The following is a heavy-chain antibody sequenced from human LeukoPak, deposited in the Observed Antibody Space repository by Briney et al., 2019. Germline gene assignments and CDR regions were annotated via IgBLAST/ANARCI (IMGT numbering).Heavy chain of an antibody. CDR1: GGSFSGYY. Sequence: SETLSLTCAVYGGSFSGYYWSWIRQPPGKGLEWIGYIYYSGSTNYSPSLKSRVTISVDTSKNQFSLKLSSVTAADTAVYYCARDPMVPAYSSGWYEGNYWGQGTLVTVSS. CDR2: IYYSGST. D-gene: IGHD6-19*01. CDR3: ARDPMVPAYSSGWYEGNY. J-gene: IGHJ4*02. V-gene: IGHV4-59*01.